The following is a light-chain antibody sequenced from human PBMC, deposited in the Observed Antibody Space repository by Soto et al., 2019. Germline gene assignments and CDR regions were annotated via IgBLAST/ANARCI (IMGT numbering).Light chain of an antibody. Sequence: IGLTQSPGTLSLSPGERATLSCRASQSISDTLAWYQQKPGQAPRLLIHGASTRATGFPARFSGSGSGTDFTLTISSLQSEDFAVYFCQQYNNWPPWTFGPGTKVDIK. CDR3: QQYNNWPPWT. V-gene: IGKV3-15*01. CDR1: QSISDT. J-gene: IGKJ1*01. CDR2: GAS.